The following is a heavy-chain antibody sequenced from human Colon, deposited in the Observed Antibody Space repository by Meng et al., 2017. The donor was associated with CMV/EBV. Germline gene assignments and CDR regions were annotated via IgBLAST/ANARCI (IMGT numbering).Heavy chain of an antibody. CDR2: IGSNSSAI. D-gene: IGHD1-26*01. CDR1: GFTSSSFG. CDR3: ARLSGNSRMDV. J-gene: IGHJ6*02. Sequence: GGSLRLSCAASGFTSSSFGMNWVRQAPGKGLEWVSSIGSNSSAIYYADSLKGRFTVSRDNANNSLFLQVDSLRAEDTAVYYCARLSGNSRMDVWGQGTTVIVSS. V-gene: IGHV3-21*01.